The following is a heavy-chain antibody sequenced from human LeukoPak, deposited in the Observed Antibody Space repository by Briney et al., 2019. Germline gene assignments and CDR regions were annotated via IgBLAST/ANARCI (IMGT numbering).Heavy chain of an antibody. CDR3: ASEYRSSWSYYVDY. V-gene: IGHV3-74*01. Sequence: GGSLRLSCAASGFTFSSYWMHWVRQAPGKGLVWVSRIKSDGSITTYTDSVKGRFTISRDNAKNTVSLQMNSLRAEDTAVYFCASEYRSSWSYYVDYWGKGALVTVSS. D-gene: IGHD6-13*01. J-gene: IGHJ4*02. CDR1: GFTFSSYW. CDR2: IKSDGSIT.